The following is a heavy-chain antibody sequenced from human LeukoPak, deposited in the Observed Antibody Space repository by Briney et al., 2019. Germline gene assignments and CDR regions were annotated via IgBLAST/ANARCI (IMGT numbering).Heavy chain of an antibody. V-gene: IGHV4-4*07. D-gene: IGHD5-12*01. Sequence: KPSETLSLTCTVSGGSTSTYCWSWIRQPAEKGLEWIGRIYPSGSTYYNPSLKSRVTISIDKSKNQFSLRLTSVTAADTAVYYCARDRSGYSEYYFDYWGQGSLVTVSS. J-gene: IGHJ4*02. CDR2: IYPSGST. CDR3: ARDRSGYSEYYFDY. CDR1: GGSTSTYC.